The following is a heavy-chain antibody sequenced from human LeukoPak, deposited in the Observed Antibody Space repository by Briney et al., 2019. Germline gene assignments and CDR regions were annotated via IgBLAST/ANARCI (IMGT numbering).Heavy chain of an antibody. CDR3: AREGSSGHFDY. CDR2: IIPIFGTA. J-gene: IGHJ4*02. V-gene: IGHV1-69*05. D-gene: IGHD6-19*01. CDR1: GGTFSSYA. Sequence: SVKVSCKASGGTFSSYAISWVRQAPGQGLEWMGGIIPIFGTANYAQKLQGRVTTTTDTSTSTAYMELRSLRSDDTAVYYCAREGSSGHFDYWGQGTLVTVSS.